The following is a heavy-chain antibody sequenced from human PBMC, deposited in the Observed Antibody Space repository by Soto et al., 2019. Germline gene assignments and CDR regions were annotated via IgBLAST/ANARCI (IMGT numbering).Heavy chain of an antibody. D-gene: IGHD3-22*01. V-gene: IGHV4-38-2*01. J-gene: IGHJ5*02. CDR2: IYHGGST. Sequence: ESLSFTFAGTGYSISSGYYRGWLRQPPGKGREWIGSIYHGGSTYYNPSRNSRVTLSIDRTDNQVSLILNAVTAADTAVYYCARVGPLVPYYYDSSPYTFENWFDPWGQGTLDNVAS. CDR1: GYSISSGYY. CDR3: ARVGPLVPYYYDSSPYTFENWFDP.